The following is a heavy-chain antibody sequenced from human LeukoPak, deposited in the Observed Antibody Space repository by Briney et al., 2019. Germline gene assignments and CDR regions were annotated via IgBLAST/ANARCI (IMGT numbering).Heavy chain of an antibody. Sequence: GGSLRLSCAASGFTFSSYAMHWVRQAPGKGLEWVAFIRYDGSNKYYADSVRGRFTISRDNSKNTLYLQMNSLRAEDTAVYYCAKDPLQYQLPTYLAFDIWGQGTMVTVSS. J-gene: IGHJ3*02. V-gene: IGHV3-30*02. CDR2: IRYDGSNK. CDR1: GFTFSSYA. D-gene: IGHD2-2*01. CDR3: AKDPLQYQLPTYLAFDI.